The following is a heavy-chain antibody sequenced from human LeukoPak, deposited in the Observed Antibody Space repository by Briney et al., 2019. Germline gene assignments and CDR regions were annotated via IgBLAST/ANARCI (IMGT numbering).Heavy chain of an antibody. D-gene: IGHD5-18*01. Sequence: PGGSLRLSCAASGFTFSSYGMHWVRQAPGKGPEWVAVIWYDGSNKYYADSVKGRFTISRDNSKNTLYLQMNSLRAEDTAVYYCARDRDTAMGLWGQGTLVTVSS. J-gene: IGHJ4*02. CDR2: IWYDGSNK. V-gene: IGHV3-33*01. CDR1: GFTFSSYG. CDR3: ARDRDTAMGL.